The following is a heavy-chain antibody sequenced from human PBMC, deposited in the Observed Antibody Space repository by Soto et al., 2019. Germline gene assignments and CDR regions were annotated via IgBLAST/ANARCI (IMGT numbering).Heavy chain of an antibody. D-gene: IGHD5-12*01. V-gene: IGHV3-53*04. CDR2: IYSGGST. Sequence: EVQLVESGGGLVQPGGSLRLSCAASGFTVSSNYMSWVRQAPGKGLEWVSVIYSGGSTYYADSVKGRFTISRHNSKNTLYLQMNSLRAEDPAVYYCARSYSGYDLDYYYGMDVWGQGTTVTVSS. CDR3: ARSYSGYDLDYYYGMDV. CDR1: GFTVSSNY. J-gene: IGHJ6*02.